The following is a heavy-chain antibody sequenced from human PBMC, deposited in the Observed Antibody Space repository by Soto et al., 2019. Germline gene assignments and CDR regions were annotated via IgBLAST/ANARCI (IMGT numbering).Heavy chain of an antibody. D-gene: IGHD5-12*01. CDR3: ASHRGFSVYDAY. J-gene: IGHJ4*02. CDR2: IDPSDSYT. CDR1: GNSFTDYW. Sequence: EVQLVQSGAEVKQPGESLRISCQGSGNSFTDYWITWARQMPGKGLEWMGRIDPSDSYTNYNPSFQGHVTISADKSIGIAYLQWGSLKASDTAIYYWASHRGFSVYDAYWGQGTLVTVSS. V-gene: IGHV5-10-1*01.